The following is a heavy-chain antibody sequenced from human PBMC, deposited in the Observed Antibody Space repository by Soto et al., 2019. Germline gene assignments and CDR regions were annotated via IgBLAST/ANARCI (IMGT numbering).Heavy chain of an antibody. D-gene: IGHD2-2*01. J-gene: IGHJ6*01. V-gene: IGHV3-33*01. CDR2: IWYDGSDK. Sequence: PVGSLRLSCAASGFTFSSYGMHWVRQAPGKGLEWVAVIWYDGSDKYYADSVKGRFTISRDNSKNTLYLQMNNLRAEDTAVYYCARGHCSSTSCRRGYYYYGMDVWG. CDR3: ARGHCSSTSCRRGYYYYGMDV. CDR1: GFTFSSYG.